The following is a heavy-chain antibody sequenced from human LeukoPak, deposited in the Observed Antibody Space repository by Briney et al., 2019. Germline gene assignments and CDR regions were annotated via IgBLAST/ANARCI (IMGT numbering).Heavy chain of an antibody. CDR2: ISDNGAGT. CDR3: AKGDNNWSHFDY. V-gene: IGHV3-23*01. CDR1: GFIFNNYA. D-gene: IGHD1-1*01. Sequence: GGSLRLSCAASGFIFNNYAMSWVRQAPGQGLECVSVISDNGAGTNYADSVKGRFTISRDNSKNTMYLQMNSLGAEDTAVYYCAKGDNNWSHFDYWGQGTLVTVSS. J-gene: IGHJ4*02.